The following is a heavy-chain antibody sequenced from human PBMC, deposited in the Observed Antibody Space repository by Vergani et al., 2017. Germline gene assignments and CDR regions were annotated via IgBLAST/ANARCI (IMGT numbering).Heavy chain of an antibody. J-gene: IGHJ6*02. Sequence: EVQLLESGGGLVQPGGSLRLSCGASGFTFSSYAMTWVRQAPGKGLEWVSAISCSGGDTFYTDYVKGRFTISRDNSKDTLYLKMNSLRVEDTAIYYCAKARDPNCKGGNCYSYYYGLDHWGQGTTVTVSS. CDR1: GFTFSSYA. CDR2: ISCSGGDT. V-gene: IGHV3-23*01. CDR3: AKARDPNCKGGNCYSYYYGLDH. D-gene: IGHD2-15*01.